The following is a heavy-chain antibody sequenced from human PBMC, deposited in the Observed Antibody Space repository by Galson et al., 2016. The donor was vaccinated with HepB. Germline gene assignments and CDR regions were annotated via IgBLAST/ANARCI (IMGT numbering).Heavy chain of an antibody. D-gene: IGHD4-17*01. CDR2: INQVGSET. CDR1: GFTFSTYW. V-gene: IGHV3-7*01. CDR3: VRDSPTTDYADYPIFDY. Sequence: SLRLSCAASGFTFSTYWMSWVRQAPGKGLEWVANINQVGSETSYVDSVKGRFTISRDNSRNTLYLQMHSLRVEDTAVYYCVRDSPTTDYADYPIFDYWGQGSLVTVSS. J-gene: IGHJ4*02.